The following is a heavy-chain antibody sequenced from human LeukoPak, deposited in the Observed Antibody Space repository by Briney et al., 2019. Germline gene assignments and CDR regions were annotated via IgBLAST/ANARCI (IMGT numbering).Heavy chain of an antibody. D-gene: IGHD3-10*01. J-gene: IGHJ4*02. CDR1: GFTLSSYA. CDR2: ISYDGSNK. Sequence: GRSLRLSCAASGFTLSSYAMHWVRQAPGKGLEWVAVISYDGSNKYYADSVRGRFTISRDNSKNTLYLQMNSLRAEDTAVYYCARGSQYYGSGSYTFFDYWGQGTLVTVSS. CDR3: ARGSQYYGSGSYTFFDY. V-gene: IGHV3-30*04.